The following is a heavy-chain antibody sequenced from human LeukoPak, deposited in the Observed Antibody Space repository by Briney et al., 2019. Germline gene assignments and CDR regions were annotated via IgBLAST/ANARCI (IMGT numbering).Heavy chain of an antibody. J-gene: IGHJ4*02. CDR1: GFTFSSYA. Sequence: GRSLRLSCAASGFTFSSYAMHWVRQAPGKGLEWVAVISYDGSNKYYADSVKGRFSVSRDNSKNMVYLHMSSLRAEDTALYYCAKSAYGYYFDSWGQGTLVTVSS. D-gene: IGHD5-12*01. CDR3: AKSAYGYYFDS. V-gene: IGHV3-30-3*02. CDR2: ISYDGSNK.